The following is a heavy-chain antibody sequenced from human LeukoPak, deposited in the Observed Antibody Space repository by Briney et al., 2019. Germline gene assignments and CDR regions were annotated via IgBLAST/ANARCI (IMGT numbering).Heavy chain of an antibody. V-gene: IGHV3-21*01. CDR1: GFPFMSYS. CDR2: ISTGSSYM. D-gene: IGHD3-16*01. J-gene: IGHJ4*02. CDR3: ASGFMITFGGPLD. Sequence: PGGSLRLSCAASGFPFMSYSMNWVRQAPGKGLEWVSSISTGSSYMYYADSVKGRFTISRDNAKNSLYLQMNSLRAEDTAVYYCASGFMITFGGPLDWGQGTLVTVSS.